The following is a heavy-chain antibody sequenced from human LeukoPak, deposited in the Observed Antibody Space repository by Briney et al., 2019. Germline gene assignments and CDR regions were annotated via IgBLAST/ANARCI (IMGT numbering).Heavy chain of an antibody. CDR1: GYIXTTYS. D-gene: IGHD2-8*01. CDR3: ARKWSSRDWFDP. V-gene: IGHV1-46*01. J-gene: IGHJ5*02. CDR2: INPKGDIT. Sequence: ASVKVSCKTSGYIXTTYSIHWVRQAPGQGLEWMGIINPKGDITTYAQRFQGRVSMTSHSSTATVYMELSGLSSEDTAIYYCARKWSSRDWFDPWGQGTVLTVSS.